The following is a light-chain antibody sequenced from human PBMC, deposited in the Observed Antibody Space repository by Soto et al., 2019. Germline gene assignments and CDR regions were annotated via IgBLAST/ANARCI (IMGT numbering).Light chain of an antibody. J-gene: IGKJ1*01. CDR2: LGS. Sequence: EIVMTQSPLSLPVTPGEPVSISCRSSHSLLHSNVYNCLEWYLQKPGQSPQLLIYLGSNRASGVPDRFSGSGSGTDFTLKISRVEAEDVGVYYCMQGLQTWTFGQGTKVDNK. CDR3: MQGLQTWT. V-gene: IGKV2-28*01. CDR1: HSLLHSNVYNC.